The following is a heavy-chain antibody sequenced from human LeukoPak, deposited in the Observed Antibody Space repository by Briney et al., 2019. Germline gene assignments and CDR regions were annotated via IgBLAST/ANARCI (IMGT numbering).Heavy chain of an antibody. D-gene: IGHD6-13*01. CDR1: GGTFSNYA. J-gene: IGHJ4*02. CDR2: IIPIFGTG. CDR3: ARDPALAAASDY. V-gene: IGHV1-69*05. Sequence: SVKVSCKASGGTFSNYAISWVRQAPGQGLEWMGGIIPIFGTGKHAQKFQGRVTMTTDTSTSTAYMELRSLRSDDTAVHYCARDPALAAASDYWGQGTLVTVSS.